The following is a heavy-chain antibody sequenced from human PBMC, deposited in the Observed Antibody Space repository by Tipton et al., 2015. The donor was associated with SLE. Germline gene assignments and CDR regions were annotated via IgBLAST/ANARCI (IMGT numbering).Heavy chain of an antibody. CDR2: INTNTGIP. CDR1: GYTFSNYA. J-gene: IGHJ2*01. Sequence: QSGAEVKKPGASVKISCTTSGYTFSNYALNWVRQAPGQGLEWMGWINTNTGIPSYAQGFTGRFVFSLDTSVSTTYLQITSLKTEDTALYYCARAGTSASGTDGLHFDLWDRGTLVAVSS. D-gene: IGHD6-13*01. CDR3: ARAGTSASGTDGLHFDL. V-gene: IGHV7-4-1*02.